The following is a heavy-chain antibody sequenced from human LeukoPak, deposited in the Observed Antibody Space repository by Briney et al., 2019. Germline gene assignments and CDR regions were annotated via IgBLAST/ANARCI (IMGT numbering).Heavy chain of an antibody. CDR2: IYHTGST. D-gene: IGHD2-2*01. CDR3: ARLQYCSGTSCYWFDP. CDR1: GGSISSGLYS. Sequence: SETLSLTCDVSGGSISSGLYSWSWIRQPLGKGLEWIGYIYHTGSTYYNPSLKSRVTISVDTSKNQFSLRLSSMTAADTAVYYCARLQYCSGTSCYWFDPWGQGTLVTVSS. J-gene: IGHJ5*02. V-gene: IGHV4-30-2*01.